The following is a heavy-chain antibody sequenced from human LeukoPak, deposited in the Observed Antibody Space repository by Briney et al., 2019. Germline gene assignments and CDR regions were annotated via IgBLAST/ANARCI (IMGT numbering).Heavy chain of an antibody. J-gene: IGHJ4*02. D-gene: IGHD3-10*01. CDR2: ISGSGGST. V-gene: IGHV3-23*01. CDR1: GFTFSSYA. Sequence: GGSLRLSCAASGFTFSSYAMSWVRQAPGKGLEWVSAISGSGGSTYYADSVEGRFTISRDNSKNTLYLQMNSLRAEDTAVYYCAKDKAGGSGILDYWGQGTLVTVSS. CDR3: AKDKAGGSGILDY.